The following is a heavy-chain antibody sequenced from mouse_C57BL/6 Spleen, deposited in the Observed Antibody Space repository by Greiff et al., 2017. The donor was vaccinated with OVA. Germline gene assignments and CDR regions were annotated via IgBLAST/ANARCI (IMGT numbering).Heavy chain of an antibody. CDR2: INYDGSST. V-gene: IGHV5-16*01. J-gene: IGHJ2*01. Sequence: EVKLEESEGGLVQPGSSMKLSCTASGFTFSDYYMAWVRQVPEKGLEWVANINYDGSSTYYLDSLKSRFIISRDKAKNILYLHMSSLKSEDTATYYCARAYEYYVDYWGQGTTLTVSS. CDR3: ARAYEYYVDY. CDR1: GFTFSDYY. D-gene: IGHD2-3*01.